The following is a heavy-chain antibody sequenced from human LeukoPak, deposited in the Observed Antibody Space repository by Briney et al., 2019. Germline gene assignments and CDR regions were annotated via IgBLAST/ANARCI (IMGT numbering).Heavy chain of an antibody. CDR1: GFPFSSYA. CDR2: ISGSGGST. D-gene: IGHD6-19*01. J-gene: IGHJ3*02. Sequence: GGSLRLSCAASGFPFSSYAMSWVRQAPGKGLEWVSAISGSGGSTYYADSVKGRFTISRDNSKNTLYLQMNSLRAEDTAVYYCAKDYGQWLVQEAFDIWGQGTMVTVSS. CDR3: AKDYGQWLVQEAFDI. V-gene: IGHV3-23*01.